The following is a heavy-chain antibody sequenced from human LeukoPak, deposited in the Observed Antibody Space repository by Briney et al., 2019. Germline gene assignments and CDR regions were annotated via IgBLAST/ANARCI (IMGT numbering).Heavy chain of an antibody. CDR2: ISSSGESP. CDR1: GFTFSRYA. CDR3: AKKSRDGYNPFDY. Sequence: GGSLRLSCAASGFTFSRYAMSWVRQAPGKGLEWVCGISSSGESPYYADSVKGRFTISRDNSKNTLYLEINSLGAEDTAVYYCAKKSRDGYNPFDYLGQGTLVTVSS. J-gene: IGHJ4*02. D-gene: IGHD5-24*01. V-gene: IGHV3-23*01.